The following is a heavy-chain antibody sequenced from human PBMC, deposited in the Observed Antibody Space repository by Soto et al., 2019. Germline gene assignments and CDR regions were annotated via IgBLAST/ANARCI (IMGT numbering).Heavy chain of an antibody. CDR1: GESLRSHS. CDR2: INHSGST. Sequence: PYVTLSLTCAVYGESLRSHSWNWIRQPPGKGLEWVGEINHSGSTNYNPSLKSRATISVDTSKNQFSLKLTSVIAADTGVYYCAREDSSGWSGESMDVWGQGTTVTVSS. D-gene: IGHD6-19*01. V-gene: IGHV4-34*01. J-gene: IGHJ6*02. CDR3: AREDSSGWSGESMDV.